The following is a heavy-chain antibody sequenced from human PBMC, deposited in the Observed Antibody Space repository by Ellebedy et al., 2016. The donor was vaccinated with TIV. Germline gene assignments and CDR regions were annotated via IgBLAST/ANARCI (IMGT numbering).Heavy chain of an antibody. CDR3: ARTGVVADFDY. D-gene: IGHD1-14*01. V-gene: IGHV4-59*12. Sequence: SETLSLTCTVSGGSISSYYWSWIRQPPGKGLEWIGYIYYSGSTNYNPSLKSRVTISVDTSKNQFSLQLNSVTTEDTAVYYCARTGVVADFDYWGQGTLVTVSS. CDR2: IYYSGST. J-gene: IGHJ4*02. CDR1: GGSISSYY.